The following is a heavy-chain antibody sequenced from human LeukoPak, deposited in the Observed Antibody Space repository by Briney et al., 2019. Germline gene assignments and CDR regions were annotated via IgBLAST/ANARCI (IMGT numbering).Heavy chain of an antibody. J-gene: IGHJ4*02. CDR2: IKQDGSEK. V-gene: IGHV3-7*01. CDR3: ARDIPYRHDYGDYFGHGVDY. Sequence: GGSLRLSCAASGFTFSSYWMSWVRQAPGKGLEWVANIKQDGSEKYYVDSVKGRFTISRDNAKNSLYLQMNSLRAEDTAVYYCARDIPYRHDYGDYFGHGVDYWGQGTLVTVSS. CDR1: GFTFSSYW. D-gene: IGHD4-17*01.